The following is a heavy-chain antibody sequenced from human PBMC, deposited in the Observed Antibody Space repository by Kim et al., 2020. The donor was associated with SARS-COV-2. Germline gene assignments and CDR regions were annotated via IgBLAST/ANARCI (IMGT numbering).Heavy chain of an antibody. J-gene: IGHJ4*02. Sequence: SETLSLTCNVSGDSISSSSFYWGWIRQPPGKGLEWIGSINYSGNTYYNPSLRSRVTISVDTSQNNFSLKLKSVTAADTAVYFCVRDSLYCTTTCQPFDYWGRGSRVTVA. V-gene: IGHV4-39*07. CDR1: GDSISSSSFY. D-gene: IGHD2-8*01. CDR3: VRDSLYCTTTCQPFDY. CDR2: INYSGNT.